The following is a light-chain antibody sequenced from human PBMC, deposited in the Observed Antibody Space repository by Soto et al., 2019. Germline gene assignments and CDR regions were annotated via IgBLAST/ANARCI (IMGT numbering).Light chain of an antibody. V-gene: IGLV2-14*03. Sequence: QSALTQPASVSGSPGQSINISCTGTSSDVGGYNYVCWYQQHPGKAPKLIIYEVTNRPSGVSNRFSASKSGNTASLSISGLQAEDEADYYCSSYTSSGTLVFGGGTKVTVL. J-gene: IGLJ2*01. CDR2: EVT. CDR1: SSDVGGYNY. CDR3: SSYTSSGTLV.